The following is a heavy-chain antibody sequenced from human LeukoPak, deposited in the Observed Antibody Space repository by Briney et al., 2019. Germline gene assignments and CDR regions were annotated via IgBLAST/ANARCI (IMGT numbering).Heavy chain of an antibody. CDR3: ASLHSSSSLYFDY. J-gene: IGHJ4*02. Sequence: SETLSLTCTVSGGSISSYYWSWIRQPPGKGLEWIGSIYYSGSTNYNPSLKSRVTISVDTSKNQFSLKLSSVTAADTAVYYCASLHSSSSLYFDYWGQGTLVTVSS. CDR1: GGSISSYY. V-gene: IGHV4-59*08. D-gene: IGHD6-6*01. CDR2: IYYSGST.